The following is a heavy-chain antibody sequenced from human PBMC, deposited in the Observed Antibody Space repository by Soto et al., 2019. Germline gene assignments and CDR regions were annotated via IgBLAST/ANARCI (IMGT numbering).Heavy chain of an antibody. CDR1: GGTFSNYA. J-gene: IGHJ4*02. CDR2: IILPFGTA. D-gene: IGHD2-15*01. V-gene: IGHV1-69*12. Sequence: QVRLVQSGAEVKKPGSSVKVSCKASGGTFSNYAISWVRQAPGQGLEWMGGIILPFGTANYAQKFQGRVTLXAXXSMTTAYMELSGLRSEDTAVYYCARGPDSAGYFDYWGQGTLVTVSS. CDR3: ARGPDSAGYFDY.